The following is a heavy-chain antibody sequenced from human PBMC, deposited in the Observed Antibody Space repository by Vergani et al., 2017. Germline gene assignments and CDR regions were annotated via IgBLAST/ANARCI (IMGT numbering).Heavy chain of an antibody. J-gene: IGHJ2*01. V-gene: IGHV4-38-2*02. CDR2: IHNRGKT. CDR1: GYSLGSVFY. D-gene: IGHD2-21*01. CDR3: SRAQGDYWYFDL. Sequence: QGRLEESGPGLVKPSGTLSLTCSVFGYSLGSVFYWAWIRQSPGEGLQCLTSIHNRGKTYLNPSLKSRVSVSLDTSKNRFSLNLTSGTATDTAVYYCSRAQGDYWYFDLWGPGSLVTVSS.